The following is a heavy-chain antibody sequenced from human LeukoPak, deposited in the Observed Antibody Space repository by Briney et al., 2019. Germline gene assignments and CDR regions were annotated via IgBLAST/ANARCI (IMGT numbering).Heavy chain of an antibody. Sequence: SETLSLTCSVSGGSISGYYWSWIRQPPGQGLEWIGYIYYSGSTNYNPSLKSRVIISRDTSKNQFSLELSSVTAADTALYYCARARALGQWLPFDIWGQGTMVTVSS. CDR2: IYYSGST. D-gene: IGHD5-12*01. CDR3: ARARALGQWLPFDI. CDR1: GGSISGYY. V-gene: IGHV4-59*01. J-gene: IGHJ3*02.